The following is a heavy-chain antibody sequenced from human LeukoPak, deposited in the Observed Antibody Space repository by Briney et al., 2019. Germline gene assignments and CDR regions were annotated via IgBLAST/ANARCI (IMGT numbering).Heavy chain of an antibody. J-gene: IGHJ4*02. Sequence: GGSLRLSYAAPGFTFSSYAMSWVRQAPGKGLEWVSGISGSGGSTYYADSVKGRFTISRDNSKNTLYLQMNSLRAEDTAVYYCAKGRTAYCSSTSCYTIDYWGQGTLVTVSS. CDR1: GFTFSSYA. CDR2: ISGSGGST. V-gene: IGHV3-23*01. CDR3: AKGRTAYCSSTSCYTIDY. D-gene: IGHD2-2*02.